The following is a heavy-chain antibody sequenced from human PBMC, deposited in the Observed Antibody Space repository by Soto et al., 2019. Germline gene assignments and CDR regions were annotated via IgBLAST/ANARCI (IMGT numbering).Heavy chain of an antibody. D-gene: IGHD3-10*01. CDR2: ISYDGSNK. J-gene: IGHJ4*02. V-gene: IGHV3-30-3*01. CDR3: ARDRAEGVDY. Sequence: QVQLVESGGGVVQPGRSLRLSCAASGFTFSSYAMHWVRQAPGKGLEWVAVISYDGSNKYYADSVKGRFTISRDNSKNTLYLQMNSLRAEDTAMYYCARDRAEGVDYWGQGTLVTVSS. CDR1: GFTFSSYA.